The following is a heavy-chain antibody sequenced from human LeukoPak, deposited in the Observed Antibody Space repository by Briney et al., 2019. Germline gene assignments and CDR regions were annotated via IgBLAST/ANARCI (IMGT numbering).Heavy chain of an antibody. J-gene: IGHJ6*03. CDR3: TTTGRSPSYDSSGSFHHYYYMDV. CDR1: GFTFSVHS. V-gene: IGHV3-15*01. D-gene: IGHD3-22*01. Sequence: GGSLRLSCAASGFTFSVHSMTSVRQAPGKGPEWVGQLKSTTYDGPPDYAAPVKGRFTISRDDSQSTLFLQMNSLKAEDTAVYYCTTTGRSPSYDSSGSFHHYYYMDVWGKGTTVAVSS. CDR2: LKSTTYDGPP.